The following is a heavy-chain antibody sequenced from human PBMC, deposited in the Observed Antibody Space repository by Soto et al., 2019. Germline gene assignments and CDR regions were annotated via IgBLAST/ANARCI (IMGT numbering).Heavy chain of an antibody. CDR1: GGTFSSYA. CDR2: IIPIFGTA. V-gene: IGHV1-69*01. D-gene: IGHD2-8*01. J-gene: IGHJ6*02. CDR3: ASGMLADHPYYYGMDV. Sequence: QVQLVQSGAEVKKPGSSVKVSCKASGGTFSSYAISWVRQAPGQGLEWMGGIIPIFGTANYAQKFQGRVTITADESTSTAYMELSTLRSEDTAVYYCASGMLADHPYYYGMDVWGQGTTVTVSS.